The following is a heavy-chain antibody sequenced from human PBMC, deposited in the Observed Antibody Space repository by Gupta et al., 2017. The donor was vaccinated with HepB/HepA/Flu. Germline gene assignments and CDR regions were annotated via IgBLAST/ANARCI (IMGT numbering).Heavy chain of an antibody. CDR2: ISGSGDDT. V-gene: IGHV3-23*01. D-gene: IGHD3-16*02. CDR1: GFTFSTHA. CDR3: AKNIRWEISQNGRDP. Sequence: AQLLESGGDLVQPGGSLRLSCAAYGFTFSTHAMSWVRQAPGKGLEWVSGISGSGDDTDYAESVKGRFTISRDNSKDTLYLQMSSLRVDDTATYDGAKNIRWEISQNGRDPWGKGTRVTVSS. J-gene: IGHJ5*02.